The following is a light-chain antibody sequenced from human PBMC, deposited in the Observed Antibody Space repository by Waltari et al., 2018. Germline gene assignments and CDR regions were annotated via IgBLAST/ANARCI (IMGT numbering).Light chain of an antibody. CDR3: QSYDLNSRVV. CDR1: RGNIATHY. J-gene: IGLJ2*01. V-gene: IGLV6-57*03. Sequence: FILTQPHSVSESPGKTVTISCTRSRGNIATHYVQWYQQRPGGAPPTVIYEDTQRPSEVPDRFSGSIDSSSNSAFLTISGLITEDEADYYCQSYDLNSRVVFGGRTKLTVL. CDR2: EDT.